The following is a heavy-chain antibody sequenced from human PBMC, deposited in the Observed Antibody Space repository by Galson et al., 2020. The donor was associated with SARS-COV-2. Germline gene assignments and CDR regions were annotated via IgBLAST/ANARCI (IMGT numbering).Heavy chain of an antibody. CDR3: ARGSFPYCSGGSCYYSLDY. CDR1: GYTFTSYD. Sequence: GESLKISCKASGYTFTSYDINWVRQATGQGLEWMGWMNPNSANTGYAQKFQGRVTMTRNTSITTAYMELSSLRSEDTAVYYCARGSFPYCSGGSCYYSLDYWGQGTLVTVSS. J-gene: IGHJ4*02. D-gene: IGHD2-15*01. V-gene: IGHV1-8*01. CDR2: MNPNSANT.